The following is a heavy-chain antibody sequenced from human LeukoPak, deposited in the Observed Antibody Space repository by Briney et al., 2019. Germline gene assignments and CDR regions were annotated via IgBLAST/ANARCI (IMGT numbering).Heavy chain of an antibody. CDR1: GYTFTSYD. V-gene: IGHV1-18*01. CDR3: ARDGYYYDSSGYYWLYYYYYMDV. Sequence: ASVKVSCKASGYTFTSYDINWVRQATGQGLEWMGWMNPNSGNTNYAQKLQGRVTMTTDTSTSTAYMELRSLRSDDTAVYYCARDGYYYDSSGYYWLYYYYYMDVWGKGTTVTVSS. D-gene: IGHD3-22*01. CDR2: MNPNSGNT. J-gene: IGHJ6*03.